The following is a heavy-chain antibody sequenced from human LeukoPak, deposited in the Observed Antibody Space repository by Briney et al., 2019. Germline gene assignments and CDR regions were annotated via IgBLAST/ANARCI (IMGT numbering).Heavy chain of an antibody. V-gene: IGHV4-61*01. CDR3: ARDSYGDYLFGY. D-gene: IGHD4-17*01. CDR1: GGSVSSGSYY. CDR2: IYYSGST. Sequence: SETLSLTCTVSGGSVSSGSYYWSWIRQPPGKGLEWIGYIYYSGSTNYNPSLKSRVTISVDTSKNQFSLKLSSVTAADTAVYYCARDSYGDYLFGYWGQGTLVTVSS. J-gene: IGHJ4*02.